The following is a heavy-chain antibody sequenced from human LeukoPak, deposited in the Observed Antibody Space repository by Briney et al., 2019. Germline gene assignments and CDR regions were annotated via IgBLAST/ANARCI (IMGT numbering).Heavy chain of an antibody. J-gene: IGHJ4*02. V-gene: IGHV3-21*01. CDR2: ISSSTSYI. Sequence: GGSLRLSCAVSGFIFSNYNMTWVRQAPGKGLKWVSSISSSTSYIYYADSVKGRFTISRDNGNNSLYLQMNSLRAEDTAIYYCARTYDRTGYPDYWGQGTLVTVSS. CDR1: GFIFSNYN. CDR3: ARTYDRTGYPDY. D-gene: IGHD3-22*01.